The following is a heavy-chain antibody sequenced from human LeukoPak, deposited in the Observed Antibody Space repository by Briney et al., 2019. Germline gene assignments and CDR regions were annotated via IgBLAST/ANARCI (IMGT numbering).Heavy chain of an antibody. Sequence: PGGSLRLSCAASGFTFDDYAMHWVRQAPGKGLEWVSGISWNSGSIGYADSVKGRFTISRDNAKNSLYLQMNSLRAEDTALYYCAKGGFGIDYWGQGTLATVSS. CDR3: AKGGFGIDY. CDR2: ISWNSGSI. CDR1: GFTFDDYA. V-gene: IGHV3-9*01. D-gene: IGHD3-3*01. J-gene: IGHJ4*02.